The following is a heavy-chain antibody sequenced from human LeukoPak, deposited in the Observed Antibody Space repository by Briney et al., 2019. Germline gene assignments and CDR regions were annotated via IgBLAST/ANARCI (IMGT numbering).Heavy chain of an antibody. CDR2: ISDSGGST. Sequence: PGGSLRLSCAASGFTFSSYAMSWVRQAPGKGLEWVSGISDSGGSTYYADSVKGRFTISRDNYKKTLYLQMNSLRAEDTAVYYCAKGYSSGWYDYWGQGTLVTVSS. J-gene: IGHJ4*02. CDR1: GFTFSSYA. CDR3: AKGYSSGWYDY. D-gene: IGHD6-19*01. V-gene: IGHV3-23*01.